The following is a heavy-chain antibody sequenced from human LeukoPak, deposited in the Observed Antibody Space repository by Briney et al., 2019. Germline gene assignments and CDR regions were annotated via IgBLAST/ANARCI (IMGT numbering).Heavy chain of an antibody. CDR1: GGSISSSSYY. CDR3: ARQRNYFDSSGFGVSTPTWFDP. J-gene: IGHJ5*02. D-gene: IGHD3-22*01. CDR2: IYYSGST. Sequence: PSETLSLTCTVSGGSISSSSYYWGWIRQPPGKGLGWIGSIYYSGSTYYNPSLRSRVTISVDTSKNQFSLKFSSLTAADTAVYSCARQRNYFDSSGFGVSTPTWFDPWGQGTLVTVSS. V-gene: IGHV4-39*01.